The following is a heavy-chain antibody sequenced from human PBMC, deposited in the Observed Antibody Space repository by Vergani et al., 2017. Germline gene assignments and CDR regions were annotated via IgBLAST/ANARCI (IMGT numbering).Heavy chain of an antibody. CDR1: GFTFSSYA. CDR2: IYSGGSST. D-gene: IGHD2-2*02. V-gene: IGHV3-23*03. CDR3: AKGYCSSTSCYKVGWYFDL. J-gene: IGHJ2*01. Sequence: VQLVESGGGVVQPGRSLRLSCAASGFTFSSYAMSWVRQAPGKGLEWVSVIYSGGSSTYYADSVKGRFTISRDNSKNTLYLQMNSLRAEDTAVYYCAKGYCSSTSCYKVGWYFDLWGRGTLVTVSS.